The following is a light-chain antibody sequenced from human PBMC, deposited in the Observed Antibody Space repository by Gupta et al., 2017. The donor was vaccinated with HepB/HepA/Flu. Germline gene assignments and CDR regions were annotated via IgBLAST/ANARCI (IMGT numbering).Light chain of an antibody. Sequence: ETVLTPSAGTLSLSPGERATLSCRASQSVRSNYLAWYQQIPGQAPRLLIYGATIRSSATPDRLNHSESGTDFTLTISRLEPEDFAVYCCLYEGSSPTTFGQGTPLEIK. J-gene: IGKJ5*01. CDR3: LYEGSSPTT. CDR2: GAT. V-gene: IGKV3-20*01. CDR1: QSVRSNY.